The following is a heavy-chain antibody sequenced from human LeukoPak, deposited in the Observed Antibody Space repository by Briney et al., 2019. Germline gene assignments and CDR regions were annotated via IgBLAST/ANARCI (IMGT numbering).Heavy chain of an antibody. CDR1: GGSFSGYY. D-gene: IGHD3-3*01. CDR3: ARGLRDLTYYDFWSGYNDAFDI. Sequence: PSETLSLTCAVYGGSFSGYYWSWIRQPPGKGLEWIGEINHSGSTNYNPSLKSRVTISVDTSKNQFSLELSSVTAADTAVYYCARGLRDLTYYDFWSGYNDAFDIWGQGTMVTVSS. CDR2: INHSGST. J-gene: IGHJ3*02. V-gene: IGHV4-34*01.